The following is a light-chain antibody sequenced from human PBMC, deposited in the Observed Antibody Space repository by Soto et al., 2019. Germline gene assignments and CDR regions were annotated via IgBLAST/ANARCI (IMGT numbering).Light chain of an antibody. V-gene: IGKV3-20*01. CDR2: GAS. Sequence: EIEMMQTPATMSVSPVAGATLSFRASQSVSSNLAWYQQKPGQAPRLLIYGASNRATGIPDRFSGSGSGTDVTLTISSLEPEDFAVYYCQQYGSSGTCGQGTKV. CDR3: QQYGSSGT. CDR1: QSVSSN. J-gene: IGKJ1*01.